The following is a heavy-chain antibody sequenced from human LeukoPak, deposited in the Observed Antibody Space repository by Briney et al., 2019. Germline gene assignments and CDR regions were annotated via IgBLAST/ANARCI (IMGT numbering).Heavy chain of an antibody. CDR3: AKLGTAMFSDY. D-gene: IGHD5-18*01. CDR1: GFSFSTCV. CDR2: VSDSGENT. Sequence: GRSLRLSCAASGFSFSTCVMYWVSQAPGKGLGWVTAVSDSGENTYYAASVMGRFTISRDNSKNTMYLQMNSLRAEDTAVYYCAKLGTAMFSDYWGQETLVTVSS. J-gene: IGHJ4*02. V-gene: IGHV3-23*01.